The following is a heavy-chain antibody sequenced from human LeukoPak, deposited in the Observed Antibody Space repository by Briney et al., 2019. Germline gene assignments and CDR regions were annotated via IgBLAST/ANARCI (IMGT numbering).Heavy chain of an antibody. V-gene: IGHV5-51*01. CDR2: IYPGDSNT. CDR1: GYTFSNHW. Sequence: PGESLKISCKGSGYTFSNHWIAWVRQMPGKGLEWIGIIYPGDSNTKYSPSFQGQVTISVDKSISTAYLQWNSLKASDTAMYYCGRQRQKPAGWFDLGGQGTVVTVSS. CDR3: GRQRQKPAGWFDL. J-gene: IGHJ5*02.